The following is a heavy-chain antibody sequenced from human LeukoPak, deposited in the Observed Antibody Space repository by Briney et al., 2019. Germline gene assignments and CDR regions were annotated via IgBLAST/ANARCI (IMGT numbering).Heavy chain of an antibody. Sequence: PSETLSLTCAVYGGSFSGYYWSWIRQPPGKGLEWIGEINHSGSTNYNPSLKSRVTISVDTSKNQFSLKLSSVTAADTAVYYCARVIGVYDFWSGAHYYYYYYMDVWGKGTTVTVSS. CDR2: INHSGST. D-gene: IGHD3-3*01. J-gene: IGHJ6*03. CDR1: GGSFSGYY. CDR3: ARVIGVYDFWSGAHYYYYYYMDV. V-gene: IGHV4-34*01.